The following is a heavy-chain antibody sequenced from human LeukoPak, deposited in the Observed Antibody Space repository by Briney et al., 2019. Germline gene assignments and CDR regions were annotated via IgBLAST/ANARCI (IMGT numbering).Heavy chain of an antibody. D-gene: IGHD6-13*01. CDR1: GYSFTSYW. J-gene: IGHJ5*02. Sequence: HGESLKISCKGSGYSFTSYWIGWVRQMPGRGLEWMGIIYPGDSDTRYSPSFQGQVTISADKSISTAYLQWSSLKASDTAMYYCARRYHSLPTAAGIRWFDPWGQGTLVTVSS. V-gene: IGHV5-51*01. CDR3: ARRYHSLPTAAGIRWFDP. CDR2: IYPGDSDT.